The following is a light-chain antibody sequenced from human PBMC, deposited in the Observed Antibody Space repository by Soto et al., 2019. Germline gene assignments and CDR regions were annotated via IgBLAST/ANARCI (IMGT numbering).Light chain of an antibody. J-gene: IGLJ1*01. CDR2: TNN. V-gene: IGLV1-44*01. CDR1: GSNIGSNS. Sequence: QSVLTQPPSASGTPGQRVTISCSGSGSNIGSNSVNWYQQLPGRAPKLLIYTNNQRRSGVPDRFSGSKSGTSASLVIGGLQSEDEANYYCATWDDNLNAYVFGTGTKVTVL. CDR3: ATWDDNLNAYV.